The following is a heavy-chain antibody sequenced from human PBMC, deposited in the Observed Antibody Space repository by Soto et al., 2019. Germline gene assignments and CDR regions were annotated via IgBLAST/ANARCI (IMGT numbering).Heavy chain of an antibody. CDR1: GASIKSDTW. J-gene: IGHJ4*02. CDR3: ATGSYCSGGSCYPFDS. CDR2: IYHNGRA. V-gene: IGHV4-4*02. Sequence: SETLSLTCAVSGASIKSDTWWTWVRQSPGKGLEWIGEIYHNGRAFDNPSLKSRVTISVDTSKNQFSLKLSSVTAADTAVYYCATGSYCSGGSCYPFDSWGQGTLVTVSS. D-gene: IGHD2-15*01.